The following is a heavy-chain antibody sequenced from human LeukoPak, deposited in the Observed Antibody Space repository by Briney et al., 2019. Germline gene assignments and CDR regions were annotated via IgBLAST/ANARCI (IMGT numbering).Heavy chain of an antibody. CDR2: INHSGST. V-gene: IGHV4-34*01. Sequence: GSLRLSCAASGFTFSSYAMHWVRQAPGKGLEWFGEINHSGSTNYNPSLKSRVTISVDTSKNQFPLKLSSVTAADTAVYYCARPPLLGYCSSTSCRPRAFDIWGQGTMVTVSS. D-gene: IGHD2-2*01. J-gene: IGHJ3*02. CDR1: GFTFSSYA. CDR3: ARPPLLGYCSSTSCRPRAFDI.